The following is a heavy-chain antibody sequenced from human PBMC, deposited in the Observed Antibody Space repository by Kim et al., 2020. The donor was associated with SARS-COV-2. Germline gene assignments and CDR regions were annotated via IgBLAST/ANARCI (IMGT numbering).Heavy chain of an antibody. Sequence: YTQKFQGRITMTRDTSTSTVYMELSSLRSEDTAVYYCASHTSVRGRYYSAYWGQGTLVTVSS. CDR3: ASHTSVRGRYYSAY. J-gene: IGHJ4*02. D-gene: IGHD1-26*01. V-gene: IGHV1-46*01.